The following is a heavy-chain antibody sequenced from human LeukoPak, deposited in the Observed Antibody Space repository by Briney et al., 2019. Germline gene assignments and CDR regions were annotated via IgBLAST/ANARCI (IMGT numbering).Heavy chain of an antibody. CDR2: INHSGST. CDR3: ARRPRSSSWYNNWFDP. Sequence: SETLSLTCAVYGVSFSGYYWSWIRQPPVKGLEWIGEINHSGSTNYNPSLKSRVTISVDTSKNQFSLKLSSVTAADTAVYYCARRPRSSSWYNNWFDPWGQGTLVTVSS. J-gene: IGHJ5*02. D-gene: IGHD6-13*01. CDR1: GVSFSGYY. V-gene: IGHV4-34*01.